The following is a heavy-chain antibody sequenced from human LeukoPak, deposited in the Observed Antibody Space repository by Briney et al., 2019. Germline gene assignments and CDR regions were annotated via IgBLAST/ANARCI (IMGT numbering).Heavy chain of an antibody. Sequence: SGGSLRLSCAASGFTVSSNYMSWVRQAPGKGLEWVSVIYSGGSTYYADSVKGRFTISRDNSKNTLYLQMNSLRAEDTAVYYCATQSRDGYFFGGYFDYWGQGTLVTVSS. CDR3: ATQSRDGYFFGGYFDY. CDR2: IYSGGST. CDR1: GFTVSSNY. D-gene: IGHD5-24*01. V-gene: IGHV3-66*01. J-gene: IGHJ4*02.